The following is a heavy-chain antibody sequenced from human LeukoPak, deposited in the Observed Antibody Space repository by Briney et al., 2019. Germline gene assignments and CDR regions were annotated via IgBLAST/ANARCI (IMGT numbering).Heavy chain of an antibody. CDR3: ARGPQDTALGY. V-gene: IGHV4-34*01. Sequence: SETLPLTCAVYGGSFSGYYWSWIRQPPGKGLEWIGEINHSGSTNYNPSLKSRVTISVDTSKNQFSLKLSSVTAADTAVYYCARGPQDTALGYWGQGTLVTVSS. CDR2: INHSGST. CDR1: GGSFSGYY. J-gene: IGHJ4*02. D-gene: IGHD5-18*01.